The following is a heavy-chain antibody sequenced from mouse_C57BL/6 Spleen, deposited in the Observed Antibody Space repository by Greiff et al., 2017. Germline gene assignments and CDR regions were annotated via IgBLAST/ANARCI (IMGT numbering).Heavy chain of an antibody. V-gene: IGHV1-52*01. J-gene: IGHJ4*01. CDR3: ARYGSAMDY. D-gene: IGHD1-1*01. CDR2: IDPSNSET. Sequence: VQLQQPGAELVRPGSSVKLSCTASGYTFTSYWMHWVKPRPIQGLEWIGNIDPSNSETPYNQQFKDKATLTVDKSSSTAYMQLSSLTSEDAAVYYCARYGSAMDYWGQGTSVTVSS. CDR1: GYTFTSYW.